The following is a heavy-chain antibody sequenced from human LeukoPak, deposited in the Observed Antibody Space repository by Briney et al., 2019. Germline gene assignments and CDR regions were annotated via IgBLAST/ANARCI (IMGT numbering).Heavy chain of an antibody. Sequence: GASVKVSCKASGYTFTSYGISWVRQAPGQGLEWMGWISAYNGNTNYAQKVQGRVTMTTDASTSTAYMELRSLRSGDTAVYYCARDPIRKNIVVPGFDIWGQGTMVTASS. CDR3: ARDPIRKNIVVPGFDI. CDR2: ISAYNGNT. D-gene: IGHD2-2*01. CDR1: GYTFTSYG. J-gene: IGHJ3*02. V-gene: IGHV1-18*04.